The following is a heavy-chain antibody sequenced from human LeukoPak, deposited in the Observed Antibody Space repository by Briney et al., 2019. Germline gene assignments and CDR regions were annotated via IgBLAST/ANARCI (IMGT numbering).Heavy chain of an antibody. CDR2: IYSGGNT. V-gene: IGHV3-66*02. CDR1: GFTVSSNY. J-gene: IGHJ4*02. CDR3: ARVSYDFWSGYPDY. D-gene: IGHD3-3*01. Sequence: GGSLRLSCAASGFTVSSNYMSWVRQGPGKGLEWVSVIYSGGNTYYADSVKGRFTISRDNSKNTLYLQMNSLRAEDTAVYYCARVSYDFWSGYPDYWGQGTLVTVSS.